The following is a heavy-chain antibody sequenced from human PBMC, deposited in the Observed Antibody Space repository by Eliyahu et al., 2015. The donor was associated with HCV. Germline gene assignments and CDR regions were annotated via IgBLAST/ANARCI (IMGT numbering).Heavy chain of an antibody. CDR1: EGTFSTYA. CDR2: IIPIVGML. CDR3: ARDSLVMGHNAFDM. D-gene: IGHD3-16*01. Sequence: QVQLVQSGAEVKAPXSSVKVFCXAPEGTFSTYAINWVXQAPGQGLEWMGRIIPIVGMLHNTQEFQGRVTITADKSTSTAYMELSSLTSEDTAVYYCARDSLVMGHNAFDMWGQGTMVTVSS. J-gene: IGHJ3*02. V-gene: IGHV1-69*04.